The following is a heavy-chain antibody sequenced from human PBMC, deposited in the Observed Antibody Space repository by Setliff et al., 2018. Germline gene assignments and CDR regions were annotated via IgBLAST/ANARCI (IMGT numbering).Heavy chain of an antibody. J-gene: IGHJ4*02. CDR3: ARINFFVSSGYYYAPDS. CDR1: GYTFTNYG. Sequence: ASVKVSCKSSGYTFTNYGITWVRQAPGQGLEWMGWINNYSFNTQYAQKFQGRVTVSTDTSTTTAYLELRFLRPDDTALYYCARINFFVSSGYYYAPDSWGQGTMVTSPQ. D-gene: IGHD3-22*01. V-gene: IGHV1-18*01. CDR2: INNYSFNT.